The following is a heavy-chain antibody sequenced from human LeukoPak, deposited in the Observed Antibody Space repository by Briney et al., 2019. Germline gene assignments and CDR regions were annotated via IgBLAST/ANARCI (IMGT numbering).Heavy chain of an antibody. D-gene: IGHD5-18*01. Sequence: ASVKVSCKASGYTFTSYGISWVRQAPGQGLEWMGWISAYNGNTNYAQKFQGRVTITADKSTSTAYMELSSLRSEDTAVYYCARVDTAMGPRGAFDIWGQGTMVTVSS. J-gene: IGHJ3*02. CDR3: ARVDTAMGPRGAFDI. CDR1: GYTFTSYG. CDR2: ISAYNGNT. V-gene: IGHV1-18*01.